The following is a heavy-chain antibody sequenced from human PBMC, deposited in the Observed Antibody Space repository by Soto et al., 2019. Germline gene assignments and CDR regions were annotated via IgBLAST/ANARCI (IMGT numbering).Heavy chain of an antibody. D-gene: IGHD3-3*01. CDR1: GDTFTSYY. CDR3: ARSSGGNFGIIIEGSNWFDP. J-gene: IGHJ5*02. V-gene: IGHV1-46*01. Sequence: ASVKVSCKAPGDTFTSYYLNWVRQAPGQGLEWMGVINPHGGSTKYAQKFQGRVTMTSDTSRSTVYMELRSLRSDDTAIYYCARSSGGNFGIIIEGSNWFDPWGQGTLVT. CDR2: INPHGGST.